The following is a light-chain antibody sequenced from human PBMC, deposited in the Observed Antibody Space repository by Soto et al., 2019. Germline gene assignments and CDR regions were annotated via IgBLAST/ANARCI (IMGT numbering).Light chain of an antibody. CDR3: SSYTSSSTRV. V-gene: IGLV2-14*01. CDR2: DVS. Sequence: QSVLAQPAPVAGSPGQAVTISCTGTRRDVGGYNYVSWYQQHPGKAPKLMIYDVSNRPSGVSNRFSGSKSGNTASLTISGLQAEDEADYYCSSYTSSSTRVFGTGTKVTVL. J-gene: IGLJ1*01. CDR1: RRDVGGYNY.